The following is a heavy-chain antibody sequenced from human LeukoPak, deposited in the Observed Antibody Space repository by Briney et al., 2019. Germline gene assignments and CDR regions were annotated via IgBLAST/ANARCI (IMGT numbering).Heavy chain of an antibody. J-gene: IGHJ5*02. CDR1: GFTFSSYG. CDR2: IRYDGSNK. Sequence: GGSLRLSCAASGFTFSSYGMHWVRQAPGKGLEWVAFIRYDGSNKYYADSVKGRFTISRDNSKNTLYLQMNSLRAEDTAVYYCAKDRFPSSYYGSGSPDPWGQGTLVTVSS. D-gene: IGHD3-10*01. V-gene: IGHV3-30*02. CDR3: AKDRFPSSYYGSGSPDP.